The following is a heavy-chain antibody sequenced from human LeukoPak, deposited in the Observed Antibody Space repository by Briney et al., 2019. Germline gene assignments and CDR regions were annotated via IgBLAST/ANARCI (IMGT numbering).Heavy chain of an antibody. CDR2: ISGSGGST. D-gene: IGHD6-19*01. CDR3: AKDGGGYSSGWYGPDAFDI. Sequence: PGGSLRLSCAASGFTFSSYAMSWVRQAPGKGLEWVSAISGSGGSTYYADSVKGRFTISRDNSKNTLYLQMNSLRAEGTAVYYCAKDGGGYSSGWYGPDAFDIWGQGTMVTVSS. CDR1: GFTFSSYA. V-gene: IGHV3-23*01. J-gene: IGHJ3*02.